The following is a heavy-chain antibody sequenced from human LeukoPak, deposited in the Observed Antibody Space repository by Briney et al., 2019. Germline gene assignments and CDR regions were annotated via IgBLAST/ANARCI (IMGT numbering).Heavy chain of an antibody. Sequence: KPSETLSLTCSVSGDSISLSFYYWGWIRQPPGKALEWIGYIYYSGSTNYNPSLKSRVTISVDTSKNQFSLKLSSVTAADTAVYYCARVYYSSSYDYWYFDLWGRGTLVTVSS. CDR1: GDSISLSFYY. V-gene: IGHV4-61*05. J-gene: IGHJ2*01. D-gene: IGHD6-13*01. CDR2: IYYSGST. CDR3: ARVYYSSSYDYWYFDL.